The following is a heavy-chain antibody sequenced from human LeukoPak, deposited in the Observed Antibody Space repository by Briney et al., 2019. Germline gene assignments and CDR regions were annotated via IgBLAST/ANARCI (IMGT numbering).Heavy chain of an antibody. Sequence: PGGSLRLSCAASGFTFRNSIMNWVRQAPGKGLEWVSSISSTSSNIYYAGSVSGRFTISRDNAKNSLYLQMSSLRADDTAVYYCAGDWDFGYWGQGTRVTVSS. V-gene: IGHV3-21*01. J-gene: IGHJ4*02. D-gene: IGHD7-27*01. CDR1: GFTFRNSI. CDR2: ISSTSSNI. CDR3: AGDWDFGY.